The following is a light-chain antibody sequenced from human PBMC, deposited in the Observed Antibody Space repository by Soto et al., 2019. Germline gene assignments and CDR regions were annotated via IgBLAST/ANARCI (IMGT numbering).Light chain of an antibody. V-gene: IGLV2-14*01. CDR1: SSDVGGYNY. Sequence: QTALTQPASVYGSPGQSITISCTGTSSDVGGYNYVSWYQQHPGKAPKLMIYDVSNRPSGVSNRFSGSKSGNTASLTISGLQAEDEADYYCSSYTSSSLWVFGGGTKLTVL. CDR2: DVS. CDR3: SSYTSSSLWV. J-gene: IGLJ2*01.